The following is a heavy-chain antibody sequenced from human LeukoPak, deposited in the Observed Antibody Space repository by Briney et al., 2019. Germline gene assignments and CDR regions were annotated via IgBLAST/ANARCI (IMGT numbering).Heavy chain of an antibody. CDR1: GFTFSDNY. J-gene: IGHJ4*02. Sequence: GGSLRLSCAASGFTFSDNYMTWVRQAPGKGLEWLSYISGNGGVIQYADSVKGRLTISRDNAKNLLYLQMDSLRVEDTAIYYCARDPRTVRIWGQGTLVTVSS. CDR3: ARDPRTVRI. D-gene: IGHD1-1*01. CDR2: ISGNGGVI. V-gene: IGHV3-11*04.